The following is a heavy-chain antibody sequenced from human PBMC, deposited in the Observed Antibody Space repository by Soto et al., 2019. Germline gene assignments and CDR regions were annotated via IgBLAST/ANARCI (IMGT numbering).Heavy chain of an antibody. J-gene: IGHJ6*02. CDR2: INHSGST. CDR3: ARGKARIFGVVIIYYYGMDV. Sequence: SETLSLTCAVYGGSFSGYYWSWIRQPPGKGLEWIGEINHSGSTNYNPSLKSRVTISVDTSKNQFSLKLSSVTAADTAVYYCARGKARIFGVVIIYYYGMDVWGQGTTVTVSS. D-gene: IGHD3-3*01. CDR1: GGSFSGYY. V-gene: IGHV4-34*01.